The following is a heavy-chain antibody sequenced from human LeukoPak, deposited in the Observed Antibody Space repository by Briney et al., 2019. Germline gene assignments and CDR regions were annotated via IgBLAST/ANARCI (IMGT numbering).Heavy chain of an antibody. D-gene: IGHD1-26*01. CDR3: ARGYSGSPQRGFDP. J-gene: IGHJ5*02. V-gene: IGHV1-8*01. CDR1: GYTFTSYD. CDR2: MNPNSGNT. Sequence: ASVKVPCKASGYTFTSYDINWVRQATGQGLEWMGWMNPNSGNTGYAQKFQGRVTMTRNTSISTAYMELSSLRSEDTAVYYCARGYSGSPQRGFDPWGQGTLVTVSS.